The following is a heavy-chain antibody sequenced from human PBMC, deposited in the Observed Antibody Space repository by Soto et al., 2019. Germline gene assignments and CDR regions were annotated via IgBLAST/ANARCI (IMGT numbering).Heavy chain of an antibody. Sequence: EVQILEPGGGLVQPGGSLRLSCAASGFTFSSYAMYWVRQAPGKGLGWVSGISDSGTGTYYADSVKGRFTISRDNSKNTVYLQMKSLRAEDTAVYYCAKDHTVVIRDAFDIWGQGTMVNVSS. D-gene: IGHD3-22*01. V-gene: IGHV3-23*01. CDR2: ISDSGTGT. J-gene: IGHJ3*02. CDR3: AKDHTVVIRDAFDI. CDR1: GFTFSSYA.